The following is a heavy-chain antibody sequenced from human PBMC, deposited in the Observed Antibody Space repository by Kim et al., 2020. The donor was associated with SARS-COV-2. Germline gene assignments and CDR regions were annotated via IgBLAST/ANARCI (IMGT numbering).Heavy chain of an antibody. CDR1: GFTLSSSS. D-gene: IGHD1-26*01. V-gene: IGHV3-74*01. CDR2: MNGEGSSP. CDR3: ATGPRGAASL. J-gene: IGHJ1*01. Sequence: GGSLRLSCTVSGFTLSSSSMHWVRQAPGKGLAWVSRMNGEGSSPTYADPVKGRFTISSDNAKNTLFLQMDSLRVDDTAVYYCATGPRGAASLRGQRTLV.